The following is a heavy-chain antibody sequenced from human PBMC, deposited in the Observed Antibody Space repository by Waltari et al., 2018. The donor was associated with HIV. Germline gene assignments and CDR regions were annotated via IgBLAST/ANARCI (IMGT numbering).Heavy chain of an antibody. CDR2: ISHSGST. V-gene: IGHV4-34*01. Sequence: QVQLQQWGAGLLKPSEPLSLTCAAFGGSFRGYHWTWIRQSPGKGLEWIGEISHSGSTTYSPSLKSRVTISVDTSKNQFSLRLSSVTAADTAVYYCESLGVNLETGFYYGRDVWGQGTTVIVSS. J-gene: IGHJ6*02. D-gene: IGHD3-9*01. CDR1: GGSFRGYH. CDR3: ESLGVNLETGFYYGRDV.